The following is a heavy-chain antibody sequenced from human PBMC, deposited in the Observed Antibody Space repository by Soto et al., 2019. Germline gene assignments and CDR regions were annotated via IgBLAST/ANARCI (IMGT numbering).Heavy chain of an antibody. CDR1: GFTFSAYG. CDR3: ASQDFDH. Sequence: GGSLRLSCAASGFTFSAYGMQWVRQDPGKGLEWVAFIWHDGSKIYYGDSVKGRFTISRDNSKNTLYLQMNGLRAEDTGVYYCASQDFDHWGQGTLVTVSS. J-gene: IGHJ4*02. CDR2: IWHDGSKI. V-gene: IGHV3-33*01.